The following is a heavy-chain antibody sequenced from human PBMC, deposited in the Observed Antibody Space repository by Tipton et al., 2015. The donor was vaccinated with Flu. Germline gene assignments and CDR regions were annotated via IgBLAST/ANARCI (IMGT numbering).Heavy chain of an antibody. CDR3: VRDLSTLVRGGLGY. Sequence: SLRLSCAASGFTFSDYWMTWVRQAPGKGLEWVATIKPDGNEEYYVDSVKGRFTISRDNAKNSLYLQMNSLRAEDTAFYYGVRDLSTLVRGGLGYWGQGTLVTVPT. CDR1: GFTFSDYW. D-gene: IGHD3-10*01. CDR2: IKPDGNEE. V-gene: IGHV3-7*01. J-gene: IGHJ4*02.